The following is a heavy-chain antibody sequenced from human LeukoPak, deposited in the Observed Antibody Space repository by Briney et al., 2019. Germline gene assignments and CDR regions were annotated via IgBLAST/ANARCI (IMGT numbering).Heavy chain of an antibody. V-gene: IGHV4-59*01. CDR1: GGSISSYY. Sequence: SETLSLTCTVSGGSISSYYWSRIRQPPGKGLEWIGYIYYSGSTNYNPSLKSRVTISVDTSKNQFSLKLSSVTAADTAVYYCARSRGSGWSEDYFDYWGQGTLVTVSS. CDR3: ARSRGSGWSEDYFDY. D-gene: IGHD6-19*01. J-gene: IGHJ4*02. CDR2: IYYSGST.